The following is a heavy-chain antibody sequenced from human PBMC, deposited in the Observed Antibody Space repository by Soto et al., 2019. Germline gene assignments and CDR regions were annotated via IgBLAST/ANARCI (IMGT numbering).Heavy chain of an antibody. V-gene: IGHV1-69*13. CDR2: IIPIFGTA. CDR3: ARDTAMVGGGAFDI. J-gene: IGHJ3*02. Sequence: SVKVSCKASGGTFSSYAISWVRQAPGQGLEWMGGIIPIFGTANYAQKFQGRVTITADESTSTAYMELSSLRSEDTAVYYCARDTAMVGGGAFDIWGKGTMVTVSS. CDR1: GGTFSSYA. D-gene: IGHD5-18*01.